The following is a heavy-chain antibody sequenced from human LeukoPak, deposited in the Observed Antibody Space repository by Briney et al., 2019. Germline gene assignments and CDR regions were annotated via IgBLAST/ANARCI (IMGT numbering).Heavy chain of an antibody. CDR1: GLTLINFW. Sequence: GGPLRLSCTGSGLTLINFWMTWVRQDPGQGLEWVANINQRGGEISYLPSVEGRFSISRDDAKNSVYLQMDSLRPEDTATYYCARVQYTGNGNLYWGLGTLVTVSS. CDR3: ARVQYTGNGNLY. D-gene: IGHD1-1*01. J-gene: IGHJ4*02. CDR2: INQRGGEI. V-gene: IGHV3-7*01.